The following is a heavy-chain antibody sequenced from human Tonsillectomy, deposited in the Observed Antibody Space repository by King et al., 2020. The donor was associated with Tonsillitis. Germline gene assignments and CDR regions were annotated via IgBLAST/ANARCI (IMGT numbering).Heavy chain of an antibody. D-gene: IGHD3-22*01. Sequence: VQLVESGGGLVQPGGSLSLSCATSGFTFSDHYMDWVRQAPGKGLEWVGRTRNKANSYTTEYAASVKGRFTISRDDSKNSLHLQMNSLKTEDTAVYYCASARYDSSGYANYYFDYWGQGTLVTVSS. CDR3: ASARYDSSGYANYYFDY. J-gene: IGHJ4*02. CDR2: TRNKANSYTT. V-gene: IGHV3-72*01. CDR1: GFTFSDHY.